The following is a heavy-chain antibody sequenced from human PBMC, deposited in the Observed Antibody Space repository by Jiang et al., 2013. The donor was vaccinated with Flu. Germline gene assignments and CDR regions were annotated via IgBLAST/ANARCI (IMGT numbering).Heavy chain of an antibody. CDR1: GFTFSSYE. V-gene: IGHV3-48*03. Sequence: VQLVESGGGLVQPGGSLRLSCAASGFTFSSYEMNWVRQAPGKGLEWVSYISSSGSTIYYADSVKGRFTISRDNAKNSLYLQMNSLRAEDTAVYYCASQQWLGGGSDYWGQGTLVTVSS. D-gene: IGHD6-19*01. J-gene: IGHJ4*02. CDR2: ISSSGSTI. CDR3: ASQQWLGGGSDY.